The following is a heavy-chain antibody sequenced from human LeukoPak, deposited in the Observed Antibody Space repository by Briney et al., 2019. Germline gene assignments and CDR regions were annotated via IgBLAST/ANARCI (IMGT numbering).Heavy chain of an antibody. CDR3: ANPSDRVYSSSWYPFEHPMDV. D-gene: IGHD6-13*01. CDR2: ISGSGGST. J-gene: IGHJ6*03. V-gene: IGHV3-23*01. Sequence: GGSLRLSCAASGFTFSSYAMSWVRQAPGKGLEWVSAISGSGGSTYYADSVKGRFTISRDNSKNTLYLQMNSLRAEDTAVYYCANPSDRVYSSSWYPFEHPMDVWGKGTMVTVPS. CDR1: GFTFSSYA.